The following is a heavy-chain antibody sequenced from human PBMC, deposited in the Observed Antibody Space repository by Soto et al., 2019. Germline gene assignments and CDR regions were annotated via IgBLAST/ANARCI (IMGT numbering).Heavy chain of an antibody. J-gene: IGHJ4*02. CDR2: IYYSGST. D-gene: IGHD2-21*02. V-gene: IGHV4-59*08. Sequence: QVQLQESGPGLVKPSETLSLTCTVSNDSISTYYWTWIRQPPGKGLEWIGFIYYSGSTNYNPSLQSRVTIAVDASKTQFSLKTNSVTAADTAVYYWARPGRDWRALHYWAQGTLVTVAS. CDR1: NDSISTYY. CDR3: ARPGRDWRALHY.